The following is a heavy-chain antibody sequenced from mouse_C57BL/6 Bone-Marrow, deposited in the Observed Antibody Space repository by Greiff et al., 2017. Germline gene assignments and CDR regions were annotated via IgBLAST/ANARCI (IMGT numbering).Heavy chain of an antibody. CDR1: GYTFTSYW. D-gene: IGHD1-1*01. J-gene: IGHJ3*01. V-gene: IGHV1-74*01. Sequence: QVQLQQPGAELVKPGASVKVSCKASGYTFTSYWMHWVKQRPGQGLEWIGRIHPSDSDTNYNQKFKGKATLTVDKSSSTAYMQLSSLTSEDSAVYCCAMGITTVVAPFAYWGQGTLVTVSA. CDR3: AMGITTVVAPFAY. CDR2: IHPSDSDT.